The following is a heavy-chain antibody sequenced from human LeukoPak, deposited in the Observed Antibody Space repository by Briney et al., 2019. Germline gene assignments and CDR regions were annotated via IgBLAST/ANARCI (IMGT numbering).Heavy chain of an antibody. J-gene: IGHJ5*02. V-gene: IGHV4-61*02. CDR3: ARDLAVAWFDP. CDR2: IYTSGST. CDR1: GGSISSGSYY. D-gene: IGHD2-21*01. Sequence: SETLSHTCTVSGGSISSGSYYWSWIRQPAGKGLEWIGRIYTSGSTNYNPSLKSRVTISVDTSKNQFSLKLSSVTAADTAVYYCARDLAVAWFDPWGQGTLVTVSS.